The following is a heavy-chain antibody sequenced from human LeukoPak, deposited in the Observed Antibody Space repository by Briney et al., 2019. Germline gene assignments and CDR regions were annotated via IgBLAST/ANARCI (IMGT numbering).Heavy chain of an antibody. J-gene: IGHJ4*02. CDR1: GFTFSSYS. CDR2: ISSSSSYI. Sequence: KSGGSLRLSCAASGFTFSSYSMNWVRQAPGKGLEWVSSISSSSSYIYYADSVKGRFTISRDNAKNSLYLQMNSLRAEDTAVYYCARGSVLLWFGESPILVDYWGQGTLVTVSS. D-gene: IGHD3-10*01. V-gene: IGHV3-21*01. CDR3: ARGSVLLWFGESPILVDY.